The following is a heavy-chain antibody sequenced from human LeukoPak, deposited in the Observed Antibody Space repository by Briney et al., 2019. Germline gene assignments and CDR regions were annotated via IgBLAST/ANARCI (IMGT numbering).Heavy chain of an antibody. Sequence: SVKVSCKASGGTFSSYAISCVRQAPGQGLEWMGGIIPIFGTANYAQKFQGRVTITADESTSTAYMELSSLRSEDTAVYYCAREGVEQWLVGRLDVWGKGTTVTVSS. CDR1: GGTFSSYA. J-gene: IGHJ6*04. CDR2: IIPIFGTA. D-gene: IGHD6-19*01. V-gene: IGHV1-69*01. CDR3: AREGVEQWLVGRLDV.